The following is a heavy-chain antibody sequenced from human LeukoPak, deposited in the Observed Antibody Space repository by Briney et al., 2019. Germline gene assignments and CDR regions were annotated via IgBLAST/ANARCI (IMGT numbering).Heavy chain of an antibody. Sequence: SETLSLTCTVSGGSISSYYWSWIRQPPGKGLEWIGYICYSGSTNYNPSLKSRVTISVDTSKNQFSLKLSSVTAADTAVYYCARVEAAAGHPYGPWGQGTLVTVSS. J-gene: IGHJ5*02. CDR2: ICYSGST. D-gene: IGHD6-13*01. V-gene: IGHV4-59*01. CDR3: ARVEAAAGHPYGP. CDR1: GGSISSYY.